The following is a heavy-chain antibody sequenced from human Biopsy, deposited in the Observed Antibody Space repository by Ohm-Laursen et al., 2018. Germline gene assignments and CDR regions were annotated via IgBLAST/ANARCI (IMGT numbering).Heavy chain of an antibody. Sequence: ASVKVSCKTSGYTFTDYYVHWVRQAPGHGLEWMGWIDTINGGARYAQKFQGRVTITADEFMSTAYMELSSLRSEDTAVYYCARGGGYNWNNGWFDPWGQGTLVTVSS. V-gene: IGHV1-2*02. CDR2: IDTINGGA. CDR1: GYTFTDYY. D-gene: IGHD1/OR15-1a*01. CDR3: ARGGGYNWNNGWFDP. J-gene: IGHJ5*02.